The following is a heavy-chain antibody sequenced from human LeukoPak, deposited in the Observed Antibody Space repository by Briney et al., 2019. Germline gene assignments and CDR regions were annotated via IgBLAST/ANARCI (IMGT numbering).Heavy chain of an antibody. Sequence: PSETLSLTCTISGGSISSYYWSWIRQPPGKGLEWIGYIYYSGSTNYNPSLKSRVTISVDTSKNQFSLKLSSVTAADTAVYYCARLPFYYFDYWGQGTLVTVSS. CDR2: IYYSGST. CDR1: GGSISSYY. V-gene: IGHV4-59*08. J-gene: IGHJ4*02. CDR3: ARLPFYYFDY.